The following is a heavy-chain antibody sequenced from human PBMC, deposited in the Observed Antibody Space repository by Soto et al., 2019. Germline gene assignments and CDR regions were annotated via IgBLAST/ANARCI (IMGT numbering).Heavy chain of an antibody. CDR3: ARETQWLNWFDP. Sequence: EVQLVESGGGLVQPGGSLRLSCAASGFTFSSYSMNWVRQAPGQGLEWVSYISSSSSTIYYADSVKGRFTISRDNAKNSLYLQMTSLRAEDTAVYYCARETQWLNWFDPWGQGTLVTVSS. D-gene: IGHD6-19*01. V-gene: IGHV3-48*01. CDR1: GFTFSSYS. CDR2: ISSSSSTI. J-gene: IGHJ5*02.